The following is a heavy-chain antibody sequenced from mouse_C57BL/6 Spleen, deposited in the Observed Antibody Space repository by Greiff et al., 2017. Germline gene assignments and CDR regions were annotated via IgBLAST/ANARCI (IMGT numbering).Heavy chain of an antibody. Sequence: QVQLQQPGAELVMPGASVKLSCKASGYTFTSYWMHWVKQRPGQGLEWIGEIDPSDSYTNYNQKFKGKSTLTVDKSSSTAYMQLSSGTDEDAAGYDCARAGGRRGDDGEEWGKGT. CDR2: IDPSDSYT. J-gene: IGHJ4*01. CDR1: GYTFTSYW. D-gene: IGHD1-1*01. V-gene: IGHV1-69*01. CDR3: ARAGGRRGDDGEE.